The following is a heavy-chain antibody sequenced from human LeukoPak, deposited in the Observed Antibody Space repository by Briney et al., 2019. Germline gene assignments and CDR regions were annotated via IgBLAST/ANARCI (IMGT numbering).Heavy chain of an antibody. D-gene: IGHD3-9*01. J-gene: IGHJ4*02. Sequence: SETLSLTCTVSGGSITSYHYSWIRQPPGKGLEWIGYIYYSGSTYYNPSLKSRVTISVDTSKNQFSLKLSSVTAADTAVYYCARSTSNSNYDILTGYISTSDYWGQGTLVTVSS. CDR1: GGSITSYH. CDR2: IYYSGST. V-gene: IGHV4-59*08. CDR3: ARSTSNSNYDILTGYISTSDY.